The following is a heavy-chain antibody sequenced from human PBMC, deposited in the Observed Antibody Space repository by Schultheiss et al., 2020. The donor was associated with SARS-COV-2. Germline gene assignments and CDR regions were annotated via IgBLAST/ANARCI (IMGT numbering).Heavy chain of an antibody. CDR3: AREPESNADYYYYGMDV. CDR2: INGYNGNT. D-gene: IGHD1-14*01. CDR1: GYTFSSYG. Sequence: ASVKVSCKASGYTFSSYGIAWVRQAPGQGLVWMGWINGYNGNTKYAQKFQGRVTMTTDTSTSTAYMELRSLRSDDTAVYYCAREPESNADYYYYGMDVWGQGTTVTVSS. V-gene: IGHV1-18*01. J-gene: IGHJ6*02.